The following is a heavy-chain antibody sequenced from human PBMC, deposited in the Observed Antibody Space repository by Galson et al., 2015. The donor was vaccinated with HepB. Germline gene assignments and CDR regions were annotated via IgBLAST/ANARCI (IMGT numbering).Heavy chain of an antibody. Sequence: SVKVSCKASGGTFNNYAINWVRQAPGQGLEWMGGIIPIFGTSKYAQKFQGRVTITADESTSTAYMELSSLRSEDTAMYYCARGGGYSYGSPGGQYWGQGTLVTVSS. CDR1: GGTFNNYA. CDR3: ARGGGYSYGSPGGQY. D-gene: IGHD5-18*01. J-gene: IGHJ4*02. V-gene: IGHV1-69*13. CDR2: IIPIFGTS.